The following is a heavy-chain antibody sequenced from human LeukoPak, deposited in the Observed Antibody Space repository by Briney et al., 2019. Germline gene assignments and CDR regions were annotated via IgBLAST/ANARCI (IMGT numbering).Heavy chain of an antibody. D-gene: IGHD1-26*01. V-gene: IGHV4-4*02. CDR3: ARTSGSSTGVAFDI. J-gene: IGHJ3*02. Sequence: ETLSLTCAVSGGSISSSNWWSWVRQPPGKGLEWIGEIYHSGSTNYNPSLKSRVTISVDKSKNQFSLKLSSETAADTAVYYCARTSGSSTGVAFDIWGQGTMVTVSS. CDR1: GGSISSSNW. CDR2: IYHSGST.